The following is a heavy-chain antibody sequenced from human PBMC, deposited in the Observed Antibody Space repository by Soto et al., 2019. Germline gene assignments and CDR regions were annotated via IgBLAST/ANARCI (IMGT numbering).Heavy chain of an antibody. Sequence: EVQLVESGGGLVQPGGSLRLSCAASGLTFSSHWMHWVRQAPGKGLVWVSRIDSDGSRTNYADSVKGRFTISRDNDKNIVYLQMNSLRVEETAVYYCARGVRGAYGLDIWGQGTMVTVSS. V-gene: IGHV3-74*01. D-gene: IGHD2-21*01. CDR3: ARGVRGAYGLDI. J-gene: IGHJ3*02. CDR1: GLTFSSHW. CDR2: IDSDGSRT.